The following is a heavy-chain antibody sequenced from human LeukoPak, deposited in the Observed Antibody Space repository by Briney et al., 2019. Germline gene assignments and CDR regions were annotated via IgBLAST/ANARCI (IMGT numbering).Heavy chain of an antibody. Sequence: SETLSLTCSVSGVSISNYYWSWIRQSPGRELEWIGHLHYSGSSSYYPSLRSRVTTSVDMSKNQFSLRLTSVTAADTAVYYCARNRPIMGITDAFDVWGQGTMVTVSS. CDR2: LHYSGSS. CDR1: GVSISNYY. CDR3: ARNRPIMGITDAFDV. J-gene: IGHJ3*01. V-gene: IGHV4-59*01. D-gene: IGHD1-26*01.